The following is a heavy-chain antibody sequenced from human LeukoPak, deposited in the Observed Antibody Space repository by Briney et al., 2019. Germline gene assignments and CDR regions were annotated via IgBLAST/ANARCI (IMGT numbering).Heavy chain of an antibody. CDR3: ARPRYSSGWYNSGWYFDL. D-gene: IGHD6-19*01. CDR1: GGSISSSNW. CDR2: IYHSGST. J-gene: IGHJ2*01. V-gene: IGHV4-4*02. Sequence: PSGTLSLTCAVSGGSISSSNWWSWVRQPPGKGLEWIGEIYHSGSTNYNPSLKSRVTISVDKSKNQFSLKLSSVTAADTAVYYCARPRYSSGWYNSGWYFDLWGRGTLVTVSS.